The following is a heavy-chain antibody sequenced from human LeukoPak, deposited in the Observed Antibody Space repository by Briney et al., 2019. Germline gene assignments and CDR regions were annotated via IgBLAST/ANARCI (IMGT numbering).Heavy chain of an antibody. CDR1: GGSISSSSYY. Sequence: PSETLSLTCTVSGGSISSSSYYWGWIRQPPGKGLEWIGSIYYSGSTYYNPSLKSRVTISVGTSKNQFSLKLSSVTAADTAVYYCARRLRDAFDIWGQGTMVTVSS. D-gene: IGHD3-10*01. J-gene: IGHJ3*02. CDR2: IYYSGST. CDR3: ARRLRDAFDI. V-gene: IGHV4-39*01.